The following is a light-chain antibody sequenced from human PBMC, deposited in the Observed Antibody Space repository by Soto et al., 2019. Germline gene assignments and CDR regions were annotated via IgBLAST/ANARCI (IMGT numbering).Light chain of an antibody. CDR2: LVS. CDR1: QSHQNRNGYTY. Sequence: DIVMTQSPRSLPVTPGEPASISCRSSQSHQNRNGYTYLDWYLQKPGQSPQLLIYLVSNRASGVPDRFSGSGSGTEFTLKISAVEAEDVGTYYCMQTLQTTYTFGQGTRLEVK. CDR3: MQTLQTTYT. V-gene: IGKV2-28*01. J-gene: IGKJ2*01.